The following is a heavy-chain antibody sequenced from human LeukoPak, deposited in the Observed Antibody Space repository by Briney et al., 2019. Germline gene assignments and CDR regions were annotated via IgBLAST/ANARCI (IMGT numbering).Heavy chain of an antibody. CDR3: ARRNYYDSPFDY. D-gene: IGHD3-22*01. J-gene: IGHJ4*02. CDR1: GGSFSGYY. CDR2: INHSGST. V-gene: IGHV4-34*01. Sequence: PSETLSLTCAVYGGSFSGYYWSWIRQPPGKGLEWIGEINHSGSTNYNPSLKSRVTISVDTSKNQFSLKLSSVTAADTAVYYCARRNYYDSPFDYWGQGTLVTVSS.